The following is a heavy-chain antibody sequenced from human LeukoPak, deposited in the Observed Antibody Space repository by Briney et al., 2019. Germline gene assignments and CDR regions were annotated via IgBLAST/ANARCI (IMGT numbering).Heavy chain of an antibody. CDR2: ISAYNGNT. CDR3: ARDLRGGSCLDY. D-gene: IGHD2-15*01. J-gene: IGHJ4*02. Sequence: ASVKVSCKASGYTFTSYDINWVRQATGQGLEWMGWISAYNGNTNYAQKLQGRVTMTTDTSTSTAYMELRSLRSDDTAVYYCARDLRGGSCLDYWGQGTLVTVSS. CDR1: GYTFTSYD. V-gene: IGHV1-18*01.